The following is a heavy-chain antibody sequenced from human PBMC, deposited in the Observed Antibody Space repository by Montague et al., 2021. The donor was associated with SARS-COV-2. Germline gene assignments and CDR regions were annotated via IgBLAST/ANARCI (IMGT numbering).Heavy chain of an antibody. CDR1: GGSISSSTYY. J-gene: IGHJ5*02. CDR2: IYYSGST. D-gene: IGHD3-22*01. V-gene: IGHV4-39*07. CDR3: ARRPYYYDRSGQFDP. Sequence: SETLSLTCTVSGGSISSSTYYWGWLRQPPGKGLEWMASIYYSGSTYFNPSLKSRVAISIDTSKNQFSLKLSSVTAADTAVYYCARRPYYYDRSGQFDPWGQGVLVTVSS.